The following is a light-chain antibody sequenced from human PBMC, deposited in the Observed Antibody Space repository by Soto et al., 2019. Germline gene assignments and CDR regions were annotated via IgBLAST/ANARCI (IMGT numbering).Light chain of an antibody. CDR3: QTWGTGIVV. Sequence: QLVLTQSPSASASLGASVKLTCTLSSRHSSYAIAWHQQGPEKGPRYLMKINSDGSHNKGDGIPDRFSGSSSGAERYLTISSLQSEDEADYYCQTWGTGIVVFGGGTKLTVL. J-gene: IGLJ2*01. CDR1: SRHSSYA. CDR2: INSDGSH. V-gene: IGLV4-69*01.